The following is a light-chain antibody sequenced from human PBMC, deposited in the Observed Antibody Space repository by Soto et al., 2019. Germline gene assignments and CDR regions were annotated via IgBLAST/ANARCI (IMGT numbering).Light chain of an antibody. CDR3: QQYGSSQIT. J-gene: IGKJ5*01. V-gene: IGKV3-20*01. CDR2: GIS. CDR1: QTISSNY. Sequence: PGERATLSCRASQTISSNYFAWYQQKPGQAPRLLIYGISTRATGIPDRFSGSGSGTDFTLTISRLEPEDSAVYYCQQYGSSQITFGQGTRLEIK.